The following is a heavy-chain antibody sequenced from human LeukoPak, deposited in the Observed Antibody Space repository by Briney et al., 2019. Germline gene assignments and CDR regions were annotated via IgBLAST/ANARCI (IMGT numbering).Heavy chain of an antibody. D-gene: IGHD6-19*01. CDR1: GSSFTSYW. CDR3: ARGMAVAGINYFDY. CDR2: IYPGDSDT. J-gene: IGHJ4*02. V-gene: IGHV5-51*01. Sequence: GASLKISCKGSGSSFTSYWIGGVRQMPGKGLEWMGIIYPGDSDTRYSPSFQGQVTISADKSISTAYLQWSSLKASDTAMYYCARGMAVAGINYFDYWGQGTLVTVSS.